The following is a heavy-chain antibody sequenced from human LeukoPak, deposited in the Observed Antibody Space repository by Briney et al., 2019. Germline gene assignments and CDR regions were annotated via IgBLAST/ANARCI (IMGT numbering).Heavy chain of an antibody. D-gene: IGHD6-13*01. J-gene: IGHJ4*02. CDR3: AKTKPYGTTWYGGID. V-gene: IGHV3-23*01. CDR2: MSGRGGST. CDR1: GFTLSSYA. Sequence: PGGSLRLSCAASGFTLSSYAMSWVRQAPGKGLEWVSSMSGRGGSTYYADSVKGRFTISRDNSKNTLYLQMNSLRAEDTAVYYCAKTKPYGTTWYGGIDWGQGALVTVSS.